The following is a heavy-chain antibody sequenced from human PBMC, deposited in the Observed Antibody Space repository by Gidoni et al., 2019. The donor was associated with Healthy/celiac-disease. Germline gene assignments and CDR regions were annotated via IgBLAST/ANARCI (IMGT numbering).Heavy chain of an antibody. CDR2: IYYSGST. D-gene: IGHD3-16*01. V-gene: IGHV4-31*03. Sequence: QVPLQESRPGLVKPSQTLSLTCTVPGGSITSGGYYWSWIRQHPGKGLEWIGYIYYSGSTYYNPSLKSRVTISVDTSKNQFSLKLSSVTAADTAVYYCARETKLRLGETDAFDIWGQGTMVTVSS. CDR1: GGSITSGGYY. J-gene: IGHJ3*02. CDR3: ARETKLRLGETDAFDI.